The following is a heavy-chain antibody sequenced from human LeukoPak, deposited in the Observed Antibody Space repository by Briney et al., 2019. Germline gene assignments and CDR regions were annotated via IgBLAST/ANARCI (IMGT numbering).Heavy chain of an antibody. Sequence: PSETLSLTCTVSGGSISSSSYYWGWIRQPPGKGLEWIGSIYYSGSTYYNPSLKSRVTISVDTSKNQFSLKLSSVTAADTAVYYCARGFWSGYRGGFNAFDIWGLGTMVTVSS. CDR2: IYYSGST. J-gene: IGHJ3*02. D-gene: IGHD3-3*01. V-gene: IGHV4-39*07. CDR3: ARGFWSGYRGGFNAFDI. CDR1: GGSISSSSYY.